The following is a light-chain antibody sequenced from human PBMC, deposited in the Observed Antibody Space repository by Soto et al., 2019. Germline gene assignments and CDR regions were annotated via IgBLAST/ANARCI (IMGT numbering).Light chain of an antibody. V-gene: IGKV1-5*01. Sequence: DIQMTQSPSTLSASVGDRVTITCRASQSISSWLAWYQQKPGKAPKLLIYDASSLESGVPSRFSGSGSGTEFTLTIXXXXXXDFATYYCQQYNXXSWTFGQ. CDR3: QQYNXXSWT. J-gene: IGKJ1*01. CDR1: QSISSW. CDR2: DAS.